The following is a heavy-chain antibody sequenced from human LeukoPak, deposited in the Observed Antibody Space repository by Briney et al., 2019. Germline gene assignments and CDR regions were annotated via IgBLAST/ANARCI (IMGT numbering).Heavy chain of an antibody. J-gene: IGHJ5*02. CDR1: GVSISSYY. V-gene: IGHV4-59*08. D-gene: IGHD3-16*01. Sequence: SETLSFTCVVSGVSISSYYWSWLRQPPGKGLEWFGYIYYSGSTNYNPSLKSRVTISVATPKNQFSLKMSSVTAADTAVYYCASSMITWGGVISNWFDPWGQGTLVTVSS. CDR2: IYYSGST. CDR3: ASSMITWGGVISNWFDP.